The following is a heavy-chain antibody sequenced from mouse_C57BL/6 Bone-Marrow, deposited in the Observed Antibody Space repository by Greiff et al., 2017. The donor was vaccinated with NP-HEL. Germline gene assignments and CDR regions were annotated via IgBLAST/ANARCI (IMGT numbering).Heavy chain of an antibody. V-gene: IGHV1-55*01. CDR2: IYPGSGST. J-gene: IGHJ3*01. CDR3: ASPFYGNYPLAY. D-gene: IGHD2-10*01. Sequence: QVQLQQPGAELVKPGASVKMSCKASGYTFTSYWITWVKQRPGQGLEWIGDIYPGSGSTNYNEKFKSKATLTVDTSSSTAYMQLSSLTSEDSAVYYCASPFYGNYPLAYWGQGTLVTVSA. CDR1: GYTFTSYW.